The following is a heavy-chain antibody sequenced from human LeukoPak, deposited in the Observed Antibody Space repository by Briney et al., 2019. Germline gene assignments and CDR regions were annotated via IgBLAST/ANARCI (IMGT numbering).Heavy chain of an antibody. V-gene: IGHV4-38-2*02. CDR3: ASLLHG. Sequence: SETLSLTCTVSGYSISSGYYWGWIRQPPGKGLEWIGSIYHSGSTYYNPSLKSRVTISVDTSKNQFSLKLSSVTAADTAVYYCASLLHGWGQGTLVTVSS. CDR2: IYHSGST. J-gene: IGHJ4*02. CDR1: GYSISSGYY.